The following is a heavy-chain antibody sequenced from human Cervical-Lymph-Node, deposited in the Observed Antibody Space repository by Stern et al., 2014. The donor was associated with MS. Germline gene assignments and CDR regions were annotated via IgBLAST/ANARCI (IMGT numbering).Heavy chain of an antibody. J-gene: IGHJ6*02. V-gene: IGHV3-30*03. CDR2: MSFVGGNK. CDR1: GFSLSNSA. Sequence: VQLVESGGGVVQPGGSLTLSCAASGFSLSNSAMHWVRQAPGQGLEWVAVMSFVGGNKKYGDSVKGRFSISRDMANNTLFLQMNSLRLEDTAVYYCMGVGDAMHVWGQGTTVIVSS. CDR3: MGVGDAMHV.